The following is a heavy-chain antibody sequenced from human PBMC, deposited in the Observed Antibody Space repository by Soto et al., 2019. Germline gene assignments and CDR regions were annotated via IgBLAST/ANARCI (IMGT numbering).Heavy chain of an antibody. D-gene: IGHD3-3*01. Sequence: PGGSLRLSCAASGFTFSSYAMSWVRQAPGKGLEWVSAISGSGGSTYYADSVKGRFTISRDNSKNTLYLQMNSLRAEDTAVYYCAKDSVTIFGVVMTNNYYYGMDVWGHGTTVTVSS. V-gene: IGHV3-23*01. CDR2: ISGSGGST. CDR1: GFTFSSYA. CDR3: AKDSVTIFGVVMTNNYYYGMDV. J-gene: IGHJ6*02.